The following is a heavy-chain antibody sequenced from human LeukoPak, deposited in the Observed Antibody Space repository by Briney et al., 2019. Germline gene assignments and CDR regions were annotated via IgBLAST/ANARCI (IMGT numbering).Heavy chain of an antibody. CDR1: GGSISSSSYY. V-gene: IGHV4-39*07. CDR2: IYYSGST. J-gene: IGHJ4*02. CDR3: ARDSNDFWSGYYRNFDY. Sequence: SETLSLTCTVSGGSISSSSYYWGWIRQPPGKGLEWIGSIYYSGSTYYNPSLKSRVTISVDTSKNQFSLKLSSVTAADTAVYYCARDSNDFWSGYYRNFDYWGQGTLVTVSS. D-gene: IGHD3-3*01.